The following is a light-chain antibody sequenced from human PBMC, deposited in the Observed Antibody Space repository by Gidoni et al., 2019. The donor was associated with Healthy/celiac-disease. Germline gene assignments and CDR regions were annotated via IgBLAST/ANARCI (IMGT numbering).Light chain of an antibody. CDR2: LGS. Sequence: QSRLEERSTPGEPGSMCWRSSQSLRHSNGYNPLDWYLQKPCQSPQLLLYLGSNRGIGVPDMFGVHGCGTDFTLKFLCVEGEGVFFYCCVVARQPCVFTFGPGTKVEIK. V-gene: IGKV2-28*01. CDR3: VVARQPCVFT. J-gene: IGKJ2*01. CDR1: QSLRHSNGYNP.